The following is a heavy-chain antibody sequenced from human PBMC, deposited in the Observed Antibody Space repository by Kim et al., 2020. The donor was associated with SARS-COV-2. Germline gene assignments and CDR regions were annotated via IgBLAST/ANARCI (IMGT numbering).Heavy chain of an antibody. CDR1: GYTFTSYY. CDR2: INPSGGST. J-gene: IGHJ6*02. V-gene: IGHV1-46*01. D-gene: IGHD4-17*01. CDR3: AREDRDDYGDYARLYGMDV. Sequence: ASVKVSCKASGYTFTSYYMHWVRQAPGQGLEWMGIINPSGGSTSYAQKFQGRVTMTRDTSTSTVYMELSSLRSEDTAVYYCAREDRDDYGDYARLYGMDVWGQGTTVTVSS.